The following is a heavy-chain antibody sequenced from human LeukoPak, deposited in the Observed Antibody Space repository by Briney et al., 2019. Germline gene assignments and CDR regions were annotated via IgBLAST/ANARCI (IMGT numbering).Heavy chain of an antibody. CDR2: ISSSSSTI. J-gene: IGHJ4*02. V-gene: IGHV3-48*01. CDR1: GFTFSSYS. CDR3: ARDGAMTTVPGLDY. Sequence: PGGSLRLSRAASGFTFSSYSMNWVRQAPGKGLEWVSYISSSSSTIYYADSVKGRFTISRDNAKNSLYLQMNSLRAEDTAVYYCARDGAMTTVPGLDYWGQGTLVTVSS. D-gene: IGHD4-17*01.